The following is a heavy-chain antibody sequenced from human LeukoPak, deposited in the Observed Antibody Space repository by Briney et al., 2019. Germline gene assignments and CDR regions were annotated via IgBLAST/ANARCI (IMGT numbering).Heavy chain of an antibody. CDR1: GFTFSRHG. CDR2: ISPNGVIT. D-gene: IGHD5-24*01. CDR3: AKDDAWLQFGD. J-gene: IGHJ4*02. Sequence: PGGSLRLSCAASGFTFSRHGMNWVRQAPGKGLEWVSGISPNGVITYYADSAKGRFTISRDNSKGTVYLQMNSLRPEDTAVYYCAKDDAWLQFGDWGRGTLVIVSS. V-gene: IGHV3-23*01.